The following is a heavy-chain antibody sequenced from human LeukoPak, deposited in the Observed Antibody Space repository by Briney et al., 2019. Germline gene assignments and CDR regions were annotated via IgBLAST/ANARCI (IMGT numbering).Heavy chain of an antibody. V-gene: IGHV3-33*01. Sequence: PGRSLRLSCAASGFTFSSYGMHWVRQAPGKGLEWVAVIWYDGSNKFYADSVKGRFTISRDNSKNMLYLQMNSLRAEDTAVYYCARDRISVDYLDYWGQGTLVTVSS. J-gene: IGHJ4*02. CDR3: ARDRISVDYLDY. CDR2: IWYDGSNK. D-gene: IGHD6-19*01. CDR1: GFTFSSYG.